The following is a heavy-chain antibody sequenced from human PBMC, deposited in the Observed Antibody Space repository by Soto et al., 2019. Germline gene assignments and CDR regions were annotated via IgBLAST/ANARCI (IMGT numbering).Heavy chain of an antibody. J-gene: IGHJ1*01. D-gene: IGHD2-15*01. CDR3: ARTTRGWFTKRYFQH. Sequence: QVQLQESGPGLVKPSQTLSLTCTVSGGSISSGDYYWSWIRQPPGKGLEWIGYIYYSGSTYYNPSLKGRVTTSVDTSKNQFSLKLSSVTAADTAVYYCARTTRGWFTKRYFQHWGQGTLVTVSS. CDR2: IYYSGST. V-gene: IGHV4-30-4*01. CDR1: GGSISSGDYY.